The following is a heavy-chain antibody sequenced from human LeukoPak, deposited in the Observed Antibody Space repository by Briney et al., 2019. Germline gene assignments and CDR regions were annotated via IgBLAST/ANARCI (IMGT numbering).Heavy chain of an antibody. Sequence: GGSLRLSCAASGFTFSSYGMHWVRQAPGKGLEWVAVIRYDGSNKYYAYSVKGRFTISRDNSKNTLYLQMNSLRAEDTAVYYCARALPPDYWGQGNLVTVSS. J-gene: IGHJ4*02. CDR2: IRYDGSNK. CDR1: GFTFSSYG. CDR3: ARALPPDY. V-gene: IGHV3-33*01.